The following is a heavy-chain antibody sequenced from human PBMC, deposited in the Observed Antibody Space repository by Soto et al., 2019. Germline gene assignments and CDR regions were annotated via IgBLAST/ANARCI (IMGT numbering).Heavy chain of an antibody. CDR3: ARAITDYYYYGMDV. CDR1: GGTFSSYA. J-gene: IGHJ6*02. Sequence: QVQLVQSGAEVKKPGSSVKVSCKASGGTFSSYAISWVRQAPGQGLEWMGGIIPIFGTANYAQKFQGRVTITADESTSTAYMERSSLRSEDTAVYYCARAITDYYYYGMDVWGQGTTVTVSS. CDR2: IIPIFGTA. V-gene: IGHV1-69*01. D-gene: IGHD5-12*01.